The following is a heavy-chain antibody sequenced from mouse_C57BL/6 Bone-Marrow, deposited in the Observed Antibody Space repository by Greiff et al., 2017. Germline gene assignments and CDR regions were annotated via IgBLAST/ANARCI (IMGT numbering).Heavy chain of an antibody. V-gene: IGHV1-54*01. D-gene: IGHD2-4*01. CDR2: INPGSGGT. J-gene: IGHJ2*01. Sequence: QVQLKQSGAELVRPGTSVKVSCKASGYAFTNYLIEWVKQRPGQGLEWIGVINPGSGGTNYNEKFKGKATLTADKSSSTAYMQLSSLTSEDSAVYFCARFSDDYDGNYWGQGTTLTVSS. CDR3: ARFSDDYDGNY. CDR1: GYAFTNYL.